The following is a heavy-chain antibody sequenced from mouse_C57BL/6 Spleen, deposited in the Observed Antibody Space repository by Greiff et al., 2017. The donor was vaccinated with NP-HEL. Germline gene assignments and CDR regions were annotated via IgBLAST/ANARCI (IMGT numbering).Heavy chain of an antibody. V-gene: IGHV1-64*01. CDR1: GYTFTSYW. CDR3: ASANWAGFDY. Sequence: QVQLQQPGAELVKPGASVKLSCKASGYTFTSYWMHWVKQRPGPGLEWIGMIHPNSGSTNYNEKFKSKATLTVDKSSSTAYMQLSSLTSEDSAVYYCASANWAGFDYWGQGTTLTVSS. D-gene: IGHD4-1*01. J-gene: IGHJ2*01. CDR2: IHPNSGST.